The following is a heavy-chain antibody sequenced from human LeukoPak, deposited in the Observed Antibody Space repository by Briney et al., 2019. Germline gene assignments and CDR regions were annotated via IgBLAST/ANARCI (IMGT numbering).Heavy chain of an antibody. CDR3: ARDPEYSSNSNALDI. V-gene: IGHV7-4-1*02. CDR2: INTNTGNP. J-gene: IGHJ3*02. Sequence: ASVKVSCKASGYTFNRYAMNWVRQVPGQGLEWMGWINTNTGNPTYAQGFTGRFVFSLDTSVSTAYLQISSLKAEDSAVYYCARDPEYSSNSNALDIWGQGTMVTVSS. CDR1: GYTFNRYA. D-gene: IGHD6-6*01.